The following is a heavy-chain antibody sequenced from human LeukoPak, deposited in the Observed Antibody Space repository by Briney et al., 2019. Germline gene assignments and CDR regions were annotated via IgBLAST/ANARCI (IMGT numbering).Heavy chain of an antibody. CDR2: IYYSGST. CDR3: ARGGMTTVTTATHWFDP. J-gene: IGHJ5*02. V-gene: IGHV4-59*01. Sequence: NPSETLSLTCTVSGGSISSYYWSWIRQPPGKGLEWIGYIYYSGSTNYNPSLKSRVTISVDTSKNQFSLKLSSVTAADTAVYYCARGGMTTVTTATHWFDPWGRGTLVTVSS. D-gene: IGHD4-17*01. CDR1: GGSISSYY.